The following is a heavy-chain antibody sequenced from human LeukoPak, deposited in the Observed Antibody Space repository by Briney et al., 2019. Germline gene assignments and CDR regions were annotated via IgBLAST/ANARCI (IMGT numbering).Heavy chain of an antibody. V-gene: IGHV3-48*01. CDR3: ALYSSGWYRFDY. J-gene: IGHJ4*02. D-gene: IGHD6-19*01. Sequence: GGSLRLSCAASGFTFSSYSMNWVRQAPGKGLEWVSYISSSSSTIYYADSVKGRFTISRDNSKNTLYLQMNSLRAEDTAVYYCALYSSGWYRFDYWGQGTLVTVSS. CDR1: GFTFSSYS. CDR2: ISSSSSTI.